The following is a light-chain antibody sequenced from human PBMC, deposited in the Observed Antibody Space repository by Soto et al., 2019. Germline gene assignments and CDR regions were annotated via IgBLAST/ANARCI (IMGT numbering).Light chain of an antibody. V-gene: IGLV1-44*01. Sequence: QSVLTQLPSASGTPGQRVTISCSGSSSNIGSNTVNWYQQLPGTAPKLLIYSNNQRPSGVPDRFSGSKSGTSASLAISGLQSEDEADYYCAAWDDSLNGRVFGGGTKVTVL. J-gene: IGLJ3*02. CDR2: SNN. CDR1: SSNIGSNT. CDR3: AAWDDSLNGRV.